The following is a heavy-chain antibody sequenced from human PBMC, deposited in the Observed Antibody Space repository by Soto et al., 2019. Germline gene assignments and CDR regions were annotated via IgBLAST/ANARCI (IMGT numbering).Heavy chain of an antibody. Sequence: QLQLQESGPGLVKPSETLSLTCTISGGSISSSSYYWGWIRQPPGKGLIWIGSYYFNGSTYYNPSLKSPVPISVDTSKAPLSQMLSSVPSADTAVYYCARQGSSWSAKYYFHYWGQGALVTGSS. V-gene: IGHV4-39*01. CDR1: GGSISSSSYY. D-gene: IGHD6-13*01. CDR3: ARQGSSWSAKYYFHY. J-gene: IGHJ4*02. CDR2: YYFNGST.